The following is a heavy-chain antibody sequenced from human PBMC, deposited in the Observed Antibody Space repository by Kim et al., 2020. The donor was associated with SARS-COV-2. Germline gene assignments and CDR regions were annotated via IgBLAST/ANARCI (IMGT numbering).Heavy chain of an antibody. CDR3: ARLDAAGAIGIDY. D-gene: IGHD6-13*01. J-gene: IGHJ4*02. V-gene: IGHV4-39*01. Sequence: SETLSLTCTVSGGSISSSSYYWGWIRQPPGKGLEWIGSIYYSGSTYYNPSLKSRVTISVDTSKNQFSLKLSSVTAADTAVYYCARLDAAGAIGIDYWGQGTLVTVSS. CDR1: GGSISSSSYY. CDR2: IYYSGST.